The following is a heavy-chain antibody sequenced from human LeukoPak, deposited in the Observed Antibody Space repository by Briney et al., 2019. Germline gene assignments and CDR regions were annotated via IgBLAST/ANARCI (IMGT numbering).Heavy chain of an antibody. D-gene: IGHD3-10*01. V-gene: IGHV3-21*01. J-gene: IGHJ5*02. CDR1: GFTFSSYS. CDR2: ISSSSSYI. Sequence: GGSLRLSCAASGFTFSSYSMNWVRQAPGKGLEWVSSISSSSSYIYYADSVKGRFTISRDNAKNSLYLQMNSLRADDAAVYYCACASRRHAGWVGESHSNNWFDPWGQGTLVTVSS. CDR3: ACASRRHAGWVGESHSNNWFDP.